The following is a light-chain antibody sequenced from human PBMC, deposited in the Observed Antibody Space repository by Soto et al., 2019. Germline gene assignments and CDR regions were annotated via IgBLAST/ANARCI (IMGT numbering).Light chain of an antibody. V-gene: IGKV3-15*01. CDR3: KPYGSSQWP. J-gene: IGKJ1*01. Sequence: EILMTQSPATLSVSPGERDTLSCRASQSVSSNLAWYQHKPGQDHRLLIYGEYTRATGVNDRFSGSGSATQFTLTISSMQSEDFAVYYCKPYGSSQWPFGQGTKVDIK. CDR2: GEY. CDR1: QSVSSN.